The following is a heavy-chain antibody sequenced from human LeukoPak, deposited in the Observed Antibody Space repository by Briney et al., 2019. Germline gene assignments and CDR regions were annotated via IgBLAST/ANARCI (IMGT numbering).Heavy chain of an antibody. D-gene: IGHD3-22*01. CDR2: IYYSGST. V-gene: IGHV4-59*11. J-gene: IGHJ3*02. CDR3: ARDYYDNRGDAFDI. Sequence: PSETLSLTCTVSGGSIGSHYWSWIRQPPGKGLEWIGYIYYSGSTNYNPSLKSRVTISVDTSKNQFSLKLSSVTAADTAVYYCARDYYDNRGDAFDIWGQGTMVTVSS. CDR1: GGSIGSHY.